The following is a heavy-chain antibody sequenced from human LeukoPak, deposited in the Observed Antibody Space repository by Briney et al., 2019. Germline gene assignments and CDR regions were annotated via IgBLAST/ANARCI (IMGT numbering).Heavy chain of an antibody. V-gene: IGHV1-46*01. CDR2: INPSGGST. Sequence: GASVKVSCKASGYTFTSYYMHWVRQAPGQGLEWMGIINPSGGSTSYAQKFQGRVTMTRDTSTSTVYMELSSLRAEDTAVYYCAKSDEDLDFDYWGQGTLVTVSS. CDR1: GYTFTSYY. CDR3: AKSDEDLDFDY. J-gene: IGHJ4*02. D-gene: IGHD5-24*01.